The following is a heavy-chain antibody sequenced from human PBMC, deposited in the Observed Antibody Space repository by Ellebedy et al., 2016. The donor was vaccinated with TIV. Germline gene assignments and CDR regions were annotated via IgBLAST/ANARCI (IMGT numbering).Heavy chain of an antibody. Sequence: AASVKVSCKASGYTFTSYGISWVRQAPGHGLEWMGWISAYNGNTNYAQKLQGRVTMTTDTSTSTAYLELRSLRSDDTAVYYCARENYDFWSGYFGSYYYGMDVWGQGTTVTVSS. J-gene: IGHJ6*02. V-gene: IGHV1-18*04. CDR3: ARENYDFWSGYFGSYYYGMDV. CDR2: ISAYNGNT. D-gene: IGHD3-3*01. CDR1: GYTFTSYG.